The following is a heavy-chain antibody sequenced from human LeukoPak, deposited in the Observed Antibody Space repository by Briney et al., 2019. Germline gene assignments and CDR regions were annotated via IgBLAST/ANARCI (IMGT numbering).Heavy chain of an antibody. CDR3: ARLNSAELGYCSGGSCPDAFDI. Sequence: GGSLRLSCAASGFTFSSYAMSWVRQAPGKGLEWVLAISGSGGSTYYADSVKGRFTISRDNSKNTPYLQMNSLRAEDTAVYYCARLNSAELGYCSGGSCPDAFDIWGQGTMVTVSS. J-gene: IGHJ3*02. CDR2: ISGSGGST. V-gene: IGHV3-23*01. D-gene: IGHD2-15*01. CDR1: GFTFSSYA.